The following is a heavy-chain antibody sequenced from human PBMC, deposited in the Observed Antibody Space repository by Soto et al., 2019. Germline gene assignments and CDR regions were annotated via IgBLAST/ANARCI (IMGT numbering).Heavy chain of an antibody. Sequence: QVQLVESGGGLVKPGGSLRLSCAASGFTFSDHYMTWIRQAPGKGPEWVSYISGSGTTIYYTDSVKGRFTVSRDNAKNSVYLQMNSLRAEDTAVYYCASDPYYYASDYWGQLTLVTVSS. D-gene: IGHD3-10*01. CDR1: GFTFSDHY. CDR2: ISGSGTTI. V-gene: IGHV3-11*01. J-gene: IGHJ4*02. CDR3: ASDPYYYASDY.